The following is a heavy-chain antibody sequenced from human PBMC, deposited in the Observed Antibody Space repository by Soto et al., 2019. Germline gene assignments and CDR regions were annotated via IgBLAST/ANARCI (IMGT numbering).Heavy chain of an antibody. V-gene: IGHV3-15*01. CDR2: IKSKTDGGTT. CDR1: VFTFSNAW. D-gene: IGHD4-17*01. J-gene: IGHJ6*02. Sequence: GGSLRLSCAASVFTFSNAWMIWVRQAPGKGLEWVGRIKSKTDGGTTDYAAPVKGRFTISRDDSKNTLYLQMNSLKTEDTAVYYCTTTPTVTRPYYYYGMEVWGQGTTVTV. CDR3: TTTPTVTRPYYYYGMEV.